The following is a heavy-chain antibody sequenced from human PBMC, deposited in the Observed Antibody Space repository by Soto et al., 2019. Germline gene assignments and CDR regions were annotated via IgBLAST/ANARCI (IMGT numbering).Heavy chain of an antibody. CDR1: GGSISSYY. CDR3: ARTNSSSWSESWFDP. CDR2: IYYSGST. J-gene: IGHJ5*02. V-gene: IGHV4-59*01. Sequence: SETLSLTCTVSGGSISSYYWSWIRQPPGKGLEWIGYIYYSGSTNYNPSLKSRVTISVDTSKNQFSLKLSSVTAADTAVYYCARTNSSSWSESWFDPWGQGTLVTVSS. D-gene: IGHD6-13*01.